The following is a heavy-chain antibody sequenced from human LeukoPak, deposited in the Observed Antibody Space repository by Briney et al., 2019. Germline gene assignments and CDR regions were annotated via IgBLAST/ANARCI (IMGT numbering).Heavy chain of an antibody. Sequence: GGSLRLSCAASGFTFSTYSMNWVRQAPGKGLEWVSYISSSSSTIYYADSVKGRFTISRDNARNSLYLQMNSLRAEDTAVYYCAGGSTYYDSSGQVPFDYWGQGTLVTVSS. J-gene: IGHJ4*02. CDR1: GFTFSTYS. CDR3: AGGSTYYDSSGQVPFDY. CDR2: ISSSSSTI. V-gene: IGHV3-48*01. D-gene: IGHD3-22*01.